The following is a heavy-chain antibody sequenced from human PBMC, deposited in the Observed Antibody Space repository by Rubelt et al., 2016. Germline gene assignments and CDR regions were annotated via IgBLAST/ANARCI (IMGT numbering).Heavy chain of an antibody. CDR1: GGSFSGYY. Sequence: GAGLLKPSETLSLTCAVYGGSFSGYYWSWIRQPPGKGLEWLGVITRSGSTNYNPSLKSRVTISVDTPKNQFSLKLSSVSVADTAVYYCARDPSSYCSSTSCYSSWFDPWGQGTLVTVSS. CDR2: ITRSGST. CDR3: ARDPSSYCSSTSCYSSWFDP. J-gene: IGHJ5*02. D-gene: IGHD2-2*01. V-gene: IGHV4-34*01.